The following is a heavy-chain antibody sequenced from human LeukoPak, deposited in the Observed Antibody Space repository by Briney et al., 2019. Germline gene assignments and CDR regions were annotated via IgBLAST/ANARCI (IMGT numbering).Heavy chain of an antibody. Sequence: PGGSLRLSCAASGFTFSRFWMSWVRQAPQKGLEWVATMNQDGSERYYVDSVKGRCTISRDNAKNSLYLQISNLRVEDTAVYYCARDQAAGPYFDYWGQGTLVTVSS. V-gene: IGHV3-7*01. CDR2: MNQDGSER. J-gene: IGHJ4*02. CDR1: GFTFSRFW. CDR3: ARDQAAGPYFDY. D-gene: IGHD6-13*01.